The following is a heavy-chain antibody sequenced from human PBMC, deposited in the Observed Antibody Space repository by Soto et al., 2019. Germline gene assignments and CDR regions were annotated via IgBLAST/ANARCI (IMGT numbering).Heavy chain of an antibody. J-gene: IGHJ4*02. CDR2: ISGNSGSI. CDR1: GFTFDDYA. D-gene: IGHD6-19*01. Sequence: VQLVESGGGLVQPGRSLRLSCAASGFTFDDYAMHWVRQAPGKGLEWVSGISGNSGSIGYADSVKGRFTISRDNAKNSLYLQMSSLRAEDTALYYCAKDRGLVLSFYFDYWGQGTLVTVSS. CDR3: AKDRGLVLSFYFDY. V-gene: IGHV3-9*01.